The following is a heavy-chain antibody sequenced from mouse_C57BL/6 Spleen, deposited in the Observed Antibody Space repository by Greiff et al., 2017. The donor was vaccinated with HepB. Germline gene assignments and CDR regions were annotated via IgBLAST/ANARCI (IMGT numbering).Heavy chain of an antibody. CDR1: GYTFTSYW. V-gene: IGHV1-53*01. CDR2: INPSNGGT. J-gene: IGHJ2*01. CDR3: ARWGDYYGSSYGFFDY. Sequence: VQLQQPGTELVKPGASVKLSCKASGYTFTSYWMHWVNQRPGQGLEWIGNINPSNGGTNYNEKFKSKAKLTVDKSSSTAYMQLSSLTSEDSAVYYCARWGDYYGSSYGFFDYWGQGTTLTVSS. D-gene: IGHD1-1*01.